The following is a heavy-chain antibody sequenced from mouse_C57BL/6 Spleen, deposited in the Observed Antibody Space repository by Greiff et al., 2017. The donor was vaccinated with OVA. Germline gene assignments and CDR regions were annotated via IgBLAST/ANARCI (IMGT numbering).Heavy chain of an antibody. CDR1: GYSITSGYY. Sequence: ESGPGLVKPSQSLSLTCSVTGYSITSGYYWNWIRQFPGNKLEWMGYISYDGSNNYNPSLKNRISITRDTSKNQFFLKLNAVTTEDTATYYCARGGLYDYDGGFAYWGQGTLVTVSA. D-gene: IGHD2-4*01. J-gene: IGHJ3*01. V-gene: IGHV3-6*01. CDR2: ISYDGSN. CDR3: ARGGLYDYDGGFAY.